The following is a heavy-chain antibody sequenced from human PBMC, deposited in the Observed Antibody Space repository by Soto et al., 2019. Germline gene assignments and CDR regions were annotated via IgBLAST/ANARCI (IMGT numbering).Heavy chain of an antibody. V-gene: IGHV4-59*01. CDR3: ARVDSSGSYFDS. CDR2: IYYTGST. D-gene: IGHD3-22*01. CDR1: GGSISSYY. J-gene: IGHJ4*02. Sequence: QVQLQESGPGLVKPSETLSLTCTVSGGSISSYYWSWIRQPPGRGLGWIAYIYYTGSTNYNPSLKSRVTLSADTSKNQFSLKLSSVTAADTAMYYCARVDSSGSYFDSWGQGTLVTVSS.